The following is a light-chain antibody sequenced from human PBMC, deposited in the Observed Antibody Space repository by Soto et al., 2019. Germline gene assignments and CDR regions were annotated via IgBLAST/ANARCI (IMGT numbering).Light chain of an antibody. Sequence: EIVMTQSPASLSVSPGDGATLSCRASQSVASNVAWYQQKPGQGPRLLIHGASTRAVGVPARLSGSGSGTDFSVTIHSLQSEDFAVYYCQQYHNWPPQYTFGQGTKLQIK. V-gene: IGKV3-15*01. J-gene: IGKJ2*01. CDR2: GAS. CDR1: QSVASN. CDR3: QQYHNWPPQYT.